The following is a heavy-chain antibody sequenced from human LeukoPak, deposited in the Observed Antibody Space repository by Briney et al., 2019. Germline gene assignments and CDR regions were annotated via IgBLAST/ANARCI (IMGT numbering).Heavy chain of an antibody. CDR1: GGSFSGYY. V-gene: IGHV4-34*01. CDR3: ARGINPPRYNWNYGGELDNWFDP. Sequence: SETLSLTCAVYGGSFSGYYWSWIRQPPGKGLEWIGEINHSGSTNYNPSLKSRVTISVDTSKNQFSLKLSSVTAADTAVYYCARGINPPRYNWNYGGELDNWFDPWGQGTLVTVSS. J-gene: IGHJ5*02. D-gene: IGHD1-7*01. CDR2: INHSGST.